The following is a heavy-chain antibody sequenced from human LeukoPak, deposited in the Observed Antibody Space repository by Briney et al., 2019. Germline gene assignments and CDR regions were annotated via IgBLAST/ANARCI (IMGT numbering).Heavy chain of an antibody. CDR2: IYYSGST. CDR1: GGSISSGGYY. Sequence: SETLSLTCTVSGGSISSGGYYWTWIRQRPGKGLEWIGYIYYSGSTYYNPSLKSRVTISVDTSKNQFSLKLSSVTAADMAVYYCARGAYDILTGSKYNWFDPWGQGTLVTVSS. J-gene: IGHJ5*02. CDR3: ARGAYDILTGSKYNWFDP. V-gene: IGHV4-31*03. D-gene: IGHD3-9*01.